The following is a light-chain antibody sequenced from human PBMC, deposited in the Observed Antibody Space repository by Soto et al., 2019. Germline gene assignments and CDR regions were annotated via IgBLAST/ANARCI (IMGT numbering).Light chain of an antibody. V-gene: IGKV3-11*01. Sequence: EIELTQSPGTLSLSPGERATLSCRASQSVTTYINWFQQKPGQPPRLLIYEASTRVTGIPDRISGSGSGTDFSLTISSLEPEDSAVYYCQQNSNLQATFGQGTKVDIK. J-gene: IGKJ1*01. CDR2: EAS. CDR3: QQNSNLQAT. CDR1: QSVTTY.